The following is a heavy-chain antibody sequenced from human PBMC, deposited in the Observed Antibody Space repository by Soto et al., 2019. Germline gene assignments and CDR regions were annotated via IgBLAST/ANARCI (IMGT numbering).Heavy chain of an antibody. CDR2: ISAYNGNT. J-gene: IGHJ4*02. CDR1: GYTFTSYG. V-gene: IGHV1-18*01. CDR3: ARDNSYYDSCGYYSTGTFDY. Sequence: ASVKLSCKASGYTFTSYGISWVRQAPGQGLEWMGWISAYNGNTNYAQKLQGRFTMTTDTSTSTAYMELRSLRSDDTAVYYCARDNSYYDSCGYYSTGTFDYCGQGSLVTVSA. D-gene: IGHD3-22*01.